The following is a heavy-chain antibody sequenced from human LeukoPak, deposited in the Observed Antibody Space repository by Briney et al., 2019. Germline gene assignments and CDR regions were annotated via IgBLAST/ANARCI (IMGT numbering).Heavy chain of an antibody. V-gene: IGHV5-51*01. J-gene: IGHJ4*02. CDR3: ARHGRSGRGYSYGVFDY. CDR2: IYPGDSET. Sequence: GESLKISCKGSGYSFTTYWIAWVRQMPGEGLEWMGIIYPGDSETRYSPSFQGQVTISADKSITTAYLQWGSLKASDTAMYYCARHGRSGRGYSYGVFDYWGQGNLVTVSS. CDR1: GYSFTTYW. D-gene: IGHD5-18*01.